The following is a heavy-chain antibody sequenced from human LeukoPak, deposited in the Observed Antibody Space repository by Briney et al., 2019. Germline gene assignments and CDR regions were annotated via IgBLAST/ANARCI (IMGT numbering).Heavy chain of an antibody. CDR3: TREGEKYSVSSWFDR. J-gene: IGHJ5*02. D-gene: IGHD6-6*01. Sequence: GGSPRLSCAASGFIFSSYAMNWVRQAPGKGLGWVSYISFRSGTVYYADSVQGRFNVSRDNAKNSLYLEMNSLRAEDTAVYYCTREGEKYSVSSWFDRWGQGTLVTVSS. CDR1: GFIFSSYA. V-gene: IGHV3-48*04. CDR2: ISFRSGTV.